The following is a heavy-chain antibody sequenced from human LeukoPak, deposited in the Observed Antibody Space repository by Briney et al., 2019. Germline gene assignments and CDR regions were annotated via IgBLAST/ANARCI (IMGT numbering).Heavy chain of an antibody. D-gene: IGHD5-12*01. CDR3: AKDHHGYNIVYYFDY. J-gene: IGHJ4*02. Sequence: GGSLRLSCAASGFTFSSYSMNWVRQAPGKGLEWVSSISSSSSYIYYADSVKGRFTISRDNAKNSLYLQMNSLRAEDTAVYYCAKDHHGYNIVYYFDYWGQGTLVTVSS. CDR1: GFTFSSYS. V-gene: IGHV3-21*01. CDR2: ISSSSSYI.